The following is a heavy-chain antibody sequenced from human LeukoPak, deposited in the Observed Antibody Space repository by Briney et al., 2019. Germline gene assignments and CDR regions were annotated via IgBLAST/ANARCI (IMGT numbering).Heavy chain of an antibody. Sequence: GESLKISGKGSGSRFTSYWIGWVRQMPGKGLEWMGLIYPGDSDTRYSPSFQGQVTISADKSISTAYLQWSSLKASDTAMYYCARQRRGYHTSDAFDIWGQGTMVTVSS. CDR1: GSRFTSYW. J-gene: IGHJ3*02. CDR3: ARQRRGYHTSDAFDI. V-gene: IGHV5-51*01. D-gene: IGHD5-12*01. CDR2: IYPGDSDT.